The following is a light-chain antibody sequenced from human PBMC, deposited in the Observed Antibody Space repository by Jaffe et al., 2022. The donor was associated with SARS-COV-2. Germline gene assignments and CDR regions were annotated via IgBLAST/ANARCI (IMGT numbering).Light chain of an antibody. CDR3: QQYSNWPRT. Sequence: IVMTQSPATLSVSPGERATLSCRASQSVSSNLAWYQQKPGQAPRLLIYGASTRATGVPARFSGSGSGTEFTLTIGSLQSEDFAVYHCQQYSNWPRTFGGGTKVEIK. J-gene: IGKJ4*01. V-gene: IGKV3-15*01. CDR1: QSVSSN. CDR2: GAS.